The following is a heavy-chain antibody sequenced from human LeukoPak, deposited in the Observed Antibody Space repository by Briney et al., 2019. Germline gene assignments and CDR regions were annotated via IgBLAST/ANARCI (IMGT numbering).Heavy chain of an antibody. Sequence: ASVKVSCKASGYTFTSYYMHWVRQAPGQGLEWMGIINPSGGSTSYAQKFQGRVTMTRDMSTSAVYMELSSLRSEDTAVYYCARESIGYGSGGSCPKFDYWGQGTLVTVSS. CDR3: ARESIGYGSGGSCPKFDY. V-gene: IGHV1-46*01. CDR1: GYTFTSYY. J-gene: IGHJ4*02. D-gene: IGHD2-15*01. CDR2: INPSGGST.